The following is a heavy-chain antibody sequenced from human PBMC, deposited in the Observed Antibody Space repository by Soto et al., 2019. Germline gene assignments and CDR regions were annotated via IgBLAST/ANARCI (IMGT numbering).Heavy chain of an antibody. CDR3: VRDYDYRFDP. D-gene: IGHD4-17*01. J-gene: IGHJ5*02. V-gene: IGHV1-18*04. Sequence: QVQLIQSGTEVKKPGASVKVSCKASGYTFTSDGISWVRQAPGQGLEWMGWISVYNGNTNYAQKLQGRVTMTTDTSTNTAYMELRTLRSDDTAVYYCVRDYDYRFDPWGQGTLVTVPS. CDR1: GYTFTSDG. CDR2: ISVYNGNT.